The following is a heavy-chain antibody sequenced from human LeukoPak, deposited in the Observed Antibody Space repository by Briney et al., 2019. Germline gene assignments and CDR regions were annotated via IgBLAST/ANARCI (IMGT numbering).Heavy chain of an antibody. J-gene: IGHJ3*01. Sequence: GGSLRLSCAASGFTFSSYWMSWVRQAPGKGLAWVANIKQDGSEKYYVDSVKGRFTISRDNAKNSLYLQMNSLRAEDTAVYYCARDGQRYSSGWYSSWGQGTMVTVSS. CDR1: GFTFSSYW. CDR2: IKQDGSEK. V-gene: IGHV3-7*01. CDR3: ARDGQRYSSGWYSS. D-gene: IGHD6-19*01.